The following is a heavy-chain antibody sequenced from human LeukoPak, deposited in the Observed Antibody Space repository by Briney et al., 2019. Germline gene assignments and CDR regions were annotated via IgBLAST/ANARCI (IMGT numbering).Heavy chain of an antibody. CDR3: AREDDSSGSLDY. Sequence: GGSLRLSCAASGFTFSNYWMHWVRQAPGKGLVWVARISGDGSSTAYADSVEGRFTISRDNSKNTLYLQMNSLRAEDTAVYYCAREDDSSGSLDYWGQGTLVTVSS. D-gene: IGHD3-22*01. J-gene: IGHJ4*02. V-gene: IGHV3-74*01. CDR1: GFTFSNYW. CDR2: ISGDGSST.